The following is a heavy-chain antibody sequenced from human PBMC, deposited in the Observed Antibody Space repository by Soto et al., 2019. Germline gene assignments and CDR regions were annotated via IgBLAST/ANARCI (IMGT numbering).Heavy chain of an antibody. CDR1: GVTFSSYG. V-gene: IGHV3-33*01. CDR2: IWYDGSNK. Sequence: GGSLRLSCAASGVTFSSYGMHWVRQAPGKGLEWVAVIWYDGSNKYYADSVKGRFTISRDNSKNTLYLQMNSLRAEDTAVYYCARGVIPTYYYYGMDVWGQGTTVTVSS. D-gene: IGHD3-22*01. J-gene: IGHJ6*02. CDR3: ARGVIPTYYYYGMDV.